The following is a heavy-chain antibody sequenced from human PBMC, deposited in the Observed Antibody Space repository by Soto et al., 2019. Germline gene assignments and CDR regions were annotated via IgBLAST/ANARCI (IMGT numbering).Heavy chain of an antibody. J-gene: IGHJ6*02. CDR2: INPNSGGT. CDR3: ARVFGDSYYGPSYYYGMDV. CDR1: GYTFTGYY. V-gene: IGHV1-2*04. D-gene: IGHD2-15*01. Sequence: ASVKVSCKASGYTFTGYYMHWVRQAPGQGLEWMGWINPNSGGTNYAQKFQGWVTMTRETSISTAYMELSRLRSDDTAVYYCARVFGDSYYGPSYYYGMDVWGQGTTVTVSS.